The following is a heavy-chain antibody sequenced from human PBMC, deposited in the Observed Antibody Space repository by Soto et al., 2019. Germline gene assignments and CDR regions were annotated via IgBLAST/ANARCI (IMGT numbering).Heavy chain of an antibody. D-gene: IGHD3-22*01. J-gene: IGHJ4*02. Sequence: ASVKVSCKASGYTFTGYYMHWLRQAPGQGLEWMGWINPNSGGTNYAQKFQGWVTMTRDTSISTAYMKLSRLRSDDTAVYYCARGGGDLRGYYDSSGYFGYWGQGALVTVSS. V-gene: IGHV1-2*04. CDR3: ARGGGDLRGYYDSSGYFGY. CDR1: GYTFTGYY. CDR2: INPNSGGT.